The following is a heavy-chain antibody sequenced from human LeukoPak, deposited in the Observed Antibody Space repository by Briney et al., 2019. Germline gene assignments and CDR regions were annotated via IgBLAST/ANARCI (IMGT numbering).Heavy chain of an antibody. J-gene: IGHJ4*02. CDR3: TRLVRHCSRRNCYRHLDY. V-gene: IGHV3-49*04. D-gene: IGHD2-15*01. CDR2: IRSKANGGTR. Sequence: GGSLRLSCAPSGFTFGDYGMSWVRQAPGKGLEWVGFIRSKANGGTREYDASVRGRLTLSRDDYQRIAYLQTNRLKTEDTAVYFCTRLVRHCSRRNCYRHLDYWAQGTLVTVSS. CDR1: GFTFGDYG.